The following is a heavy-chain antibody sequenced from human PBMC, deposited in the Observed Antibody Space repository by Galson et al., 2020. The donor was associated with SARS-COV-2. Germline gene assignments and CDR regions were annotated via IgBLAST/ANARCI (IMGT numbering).Heavy chain of an antibody. V-gene: IGHV3-23*01. CDR1: GFNFRDNA. D-gene: IGHD3-16*01. CDR2: ISSNGDNT. Sequence: GGSLRLSCAASGFNFRDNAMSWVRRAPGKGLEWVSRISSNGDNTDYANSVKGRFTISRDNSKSTLYLQMNSLRAEDTAVYYCVRGGTSPPFMGTWGQGTLVTVSS. J-gene: IGHJ5*02. CDR3: VRGGTSPPFMGT.